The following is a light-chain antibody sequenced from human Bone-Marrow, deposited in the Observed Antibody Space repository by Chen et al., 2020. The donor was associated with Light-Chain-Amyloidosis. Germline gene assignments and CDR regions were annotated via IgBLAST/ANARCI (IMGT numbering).Light chain of an antibody. CDR2: RDT. V-gene: IGLV3-25*03. CDR3: QSADSSGTYEVI. J-gene: IGLJ2*01. Sequence: SYELTPPPSVSVSPGQTARLTCSGDDLPTKYAYWYQQKPGEAPVLVIHRDTERPSGISARFSGSSSGTTATLTISGVQAEDEADYHCQSADSSGTYEVICGGGTKLTVL. CDR1: DLPTKY.